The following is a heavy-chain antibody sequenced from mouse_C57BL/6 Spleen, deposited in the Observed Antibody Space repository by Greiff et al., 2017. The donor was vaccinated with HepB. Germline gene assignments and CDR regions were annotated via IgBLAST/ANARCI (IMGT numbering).Heavy chain of an antibody. CDR1: GFTFSDYY. V-gene: IGHV5-16*01. J-gene: IGHJ1*03. Sequence: EVKLMESEGGLVQPGSSMKLSCTASGFTFSDYYMAWVRQVPEKGLEWVANINYDGSSTYYLDSLKSRFIISGDNAKNILYLQMSSLKSEDTATYYCARGTTRGYFGVWGTGTTVTVSS. CDR2: INYDGSST. CDR3: ARGTTRGYFGV. D-gene: IGHD1-1*01.